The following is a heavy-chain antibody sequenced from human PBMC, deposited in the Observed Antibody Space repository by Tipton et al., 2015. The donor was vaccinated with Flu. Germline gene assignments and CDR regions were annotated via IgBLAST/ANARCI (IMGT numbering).Heavy chain of an antibody. V-gene: IGHV1-18*01. Sequence: QLVQSGGEVKRPGASVKVSCEASGYTFTTYGISWVRQAPGQGLEWMGWISANNGETKYAQKFKGRVTLTMDASTNTAYMELRTLRSDDTAVYYCARGLDYGDPDYWGQGTLVTVSS. CDR3: ARGLDYGDPDY. CDR2: ISANNGET. CDR1: GYTFTTYG. J-gene: IGHJ4*02. D-gene: IGHD4-17*01.